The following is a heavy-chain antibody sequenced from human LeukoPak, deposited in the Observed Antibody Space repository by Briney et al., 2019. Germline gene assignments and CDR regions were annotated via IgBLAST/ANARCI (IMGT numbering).Heavy chain of an antibody. CDR2: IYSGGST. D-gene: IGHD1-14*01. V-gene: IGHV3-53*01. CDR1: GFTVSSNY. CDR3: ARGYPNFDY. Sequence: PGGSLRLSCAASGFTVSSNYMSWVRQAPGKGLEWASVIYSGGSTYYADSVRGRFTISRDKSKNTLFLQMSSLRAEDTAVYYCARGYPNFDYWGQGTLVTVSS. J-gene: IGHJ4*02.